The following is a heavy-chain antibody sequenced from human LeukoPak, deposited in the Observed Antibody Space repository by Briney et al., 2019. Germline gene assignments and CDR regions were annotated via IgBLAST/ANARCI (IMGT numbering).Heavy chain of an antibody. CDR2: IHPRVVMT. V-gene: IGHV1-46*01. J-gene: IGHJ4*02. Sequence: ALVKVSCNASGYTFTRYYMQCVTQAPRQGVEWWGMIHPRVVMTSSAHTFPGRVTMTRATSTSTVYMDLCSLRSEDTAVYYWAREIDDYGDYWGQGTLVTVSS. CDR3: AREIDDYGDY. CDR1: GYTFTRYY.